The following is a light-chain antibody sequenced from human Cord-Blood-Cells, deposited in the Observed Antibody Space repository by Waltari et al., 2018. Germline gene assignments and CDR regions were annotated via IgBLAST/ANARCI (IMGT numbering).Light chain of an antibody. CDR1: QSVSSY. CDR2: DAS. J-gene: IGKJ4*01. V-gene: IGKV3-11*01. Sequence: EIVLTPSPATLSLSPGESATLSCRASQSVSSYLAWYQQKPGQAPRLLIYDASNRATGIPARFSGSGSGTDFTLTISSLEPEDVAVYYCQQRSNWRLTFGGGTKVEIK. CDR3: QQRSNWRLT.